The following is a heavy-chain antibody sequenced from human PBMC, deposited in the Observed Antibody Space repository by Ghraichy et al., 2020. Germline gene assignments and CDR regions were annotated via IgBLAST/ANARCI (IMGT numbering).Heavy chain of an antibody. D-gene: IGHD6-13*01. CDR2: ISVYNGKT. Sequence: ASVKVSCKASGYTFNSYDISWVRQAPGQGLEWMGWISVYNGKTNNAQKLQGRVTMTTDTTTSTAYMELRSLRSDDTAVYYCARGGIAAALDVWGKGTTVTVSS. J-gene: IGHJ6*04. V-gene: IGHV1-18*01. CDR3: ARGGIAAALDV. CDR1: GYTFNSYD.